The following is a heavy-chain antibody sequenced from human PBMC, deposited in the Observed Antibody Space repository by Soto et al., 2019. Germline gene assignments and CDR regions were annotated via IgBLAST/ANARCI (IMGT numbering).Heavy chain of an antibody. V-gene: IGHV4-31*03. CDR1: GGSISSGGYY. CDR3: ARDGRTSYYYYYGMDV. Sequence: QVQLQESGPGLVKPSQTLSLTCTVSGGSISSGGYYWSWIRQHPGKGLEWIGYIYYSGSTYYNPPLKSRVTISXXTXKXXFSLKLSSVTAADTAVYYCARDGRTSYYYYYGMDVWGQGTTVTVSS. CDR2: IYYSGST. J-gene: IGHJ6*02.